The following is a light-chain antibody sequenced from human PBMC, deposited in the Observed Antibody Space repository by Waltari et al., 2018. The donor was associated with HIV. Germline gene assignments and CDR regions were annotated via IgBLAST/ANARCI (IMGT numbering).Light chain of an antibody. CDR2: NVS. J-gene: IGLJ2*01. Sequence: QSALTQPRSVSESPEQSVTISCTGPSSDVGAYNYVSWYQQHPGRAPKFIIYNVSERPSGVPDRFSGSKSGNTASLTISGLQAEDEADYYCSSYAGTSNFVLFGGGTKLTVL. V-gene: IGLV2-11*01. CDR1: SSDVGAYNY. CDR3: SSYAGTSNFVL.